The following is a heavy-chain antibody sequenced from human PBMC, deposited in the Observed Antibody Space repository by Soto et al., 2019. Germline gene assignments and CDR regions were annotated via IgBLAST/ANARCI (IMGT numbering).Heavy chain of an antibody. CDR1: GYSFTSYW. Sequence: GESLKISCKGSGYSFTSYWIGWVRQMPGKGLEWMGIIYPGDSDTRYSPSFQGQVTISADKSISTAYLQWSSLKASDTAIYYCAIPYYYDSSGLRVPLDYWGQGTLVTVSS. D-gene: IGHD3-22*01. J-gene: IGHJ4*02. V-gene: IGHV5-51*01. CDR2: IYPGDSDT. CDR3: AIPYYYDSSGLRVPLDY.